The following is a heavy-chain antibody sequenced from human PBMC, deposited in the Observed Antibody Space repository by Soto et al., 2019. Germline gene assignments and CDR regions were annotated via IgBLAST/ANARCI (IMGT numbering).Heavy chain of an antibody. J-gene: IGHJ3*02. CDR3: ARDVLLWFGELSDAFDI. CDR1: GFTFSSYA. CDR2: ISYDGSNK. Sequence: PWGSRSLSCAASGFTFSSYAMHWVRQAPGKGLEWVAVISYDGSNKYYADSVKGRFTISRDNSKNTLYLQMNSLRAEDTAVYYCARDVLLWFGELSDAFDIWGQGTMVTVSS. D-gene: IGHD3-10*01. V-gene: IGHV3-30-3*01.